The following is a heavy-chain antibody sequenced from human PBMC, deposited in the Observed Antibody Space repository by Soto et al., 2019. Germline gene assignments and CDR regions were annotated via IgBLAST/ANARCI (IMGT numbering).Heavy chain of an antibody. CDR1: GYSFTDYH. CDR2: ITPKSGGT. Sequence: QVQLVQSGAEVKKPGASVRVSCKASGYSFTDYHIHWVRQAPGQGLEWLGRITPKSGGTSTAQKFQGSVTMTRDRSISTVYMELTRLRSDDTAVYFCARGHSTDCSNGVCSFFYNHEMDVWGQGTTVTVSS. CDR3: ARGHSTDCSNGVCSFFYNHEMDV. V-gene: IGHV1-2*04. J-gene: IGHJ6*02. D-gene: IGHD2-8*01.